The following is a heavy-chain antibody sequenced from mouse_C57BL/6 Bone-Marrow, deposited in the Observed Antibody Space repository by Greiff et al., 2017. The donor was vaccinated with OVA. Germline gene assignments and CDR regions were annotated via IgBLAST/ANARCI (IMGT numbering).Heavy chain of an antibody. Sequence: VQLQQSGAELVRPGTSVKVSCKASGYAFTNYLIEWVKQRPGQGLEWIGVINPGSGGTNYNEKFKGKATLTADKSSSTAYMQLSSLTSEDSAVYVCARVPNYGSRYYAMDYWGQGTSVTVSS. CDR3: ARVPNYGSRYYAMDY. D-gene: IGHD1-1*01. V-gene: IGHV1-54*01. CDR2: INPGSGGT. J-gene: IGHJ4*01. CDR1: GYAFTNYL.